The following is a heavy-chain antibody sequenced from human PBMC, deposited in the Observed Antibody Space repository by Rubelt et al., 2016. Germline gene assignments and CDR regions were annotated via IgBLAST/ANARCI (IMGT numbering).Heavy chain of an antibody. D-gene: IGHD3-3*01. V-gene: IGHV1-8*01. J-gene: IGHJ6*02. CDR3: ARLSITIFGVVVYYYGMDV. CDR2: MNPNSGNT. CDR1: GYTFTSYD. Sequence: QVQLVQSGAEVKKPGASVKVSCKASGYTFTSYDINWVRQATGQGLEWMGWMNPNSGNTGYAQKFQGRVTMTRNTSISTAYMGLSSLRSEETAVYYCARLSITIFGVVVYYYGMDVWGQGTTVTVSS.